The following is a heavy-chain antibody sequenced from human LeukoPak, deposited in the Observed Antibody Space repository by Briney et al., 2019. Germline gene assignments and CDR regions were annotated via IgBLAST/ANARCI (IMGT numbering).Heavy chain of an antibody. CDR2: IYPSGST. J-gene: IGHJ3*02. Sequence: SETLSLTCTVSGGSISSGSYYWSWIRQPAGKGLEWIGRIYPSGSTNYNPSLKSRVTMSVDTSNNQFSLKLSSVTAADMAVYYCARESVYYDSSGYNGVFDIWGQGTMVTVSS. CDR1: GGSISSGSYY. V-gene: IGHV4-61*02. CDR3: ARESVYYDSSGYNGVFDI. D-gene: IGHD3-22*01.